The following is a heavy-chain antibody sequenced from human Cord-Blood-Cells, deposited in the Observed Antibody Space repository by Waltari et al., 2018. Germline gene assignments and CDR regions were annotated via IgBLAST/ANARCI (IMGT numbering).Heavy chain of an antibody. V-gene: IGHV4-34*01. CDR1: GGSFSGYS. CDR3: AKTNWGLGGFDL. D-gene: IGHD7-27*01. CDR2: INHSGST. J-gene: IGHJ2*01. Sequence: QVQLQQWGAGLLKPSETLSLTCAVYGGSFSGYSWTWIRQPPGKGLEWIGEINHSGSTNYNPSLKSRVTISVDTSKNQFSLKLSSVTAADTAVYYCAKTNWGLGGFDLWGRGTLVTVSS.